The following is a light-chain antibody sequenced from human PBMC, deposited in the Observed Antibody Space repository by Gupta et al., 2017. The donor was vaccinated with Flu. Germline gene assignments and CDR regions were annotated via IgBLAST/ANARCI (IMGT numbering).Light chain of an antibody. Sequence: EIVLTHSPGTLSLSPGERATLSCRASQSVSSSYLAWYQQKPGQAPRLLIYGASSRDTGIPGRFSGSGEGTDFTLTISGLEPEDCEVYYCQQNRSSITFGQGTQLEIK. J-gene: IGKJ5*01. CDR1: QSVSSSY. CDR3: QQNRSSIT. CDR2: GAS. V-gene: IGKV3-20*01.